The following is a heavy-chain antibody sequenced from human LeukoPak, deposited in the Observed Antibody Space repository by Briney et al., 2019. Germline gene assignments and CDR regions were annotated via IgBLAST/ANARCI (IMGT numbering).Heavy chain of an antibody. Sequence: GGSLRLSGAASGFTFSSYGMHWVRQAPGKGLEWVAVISYDGSSKYYADSVKGRFTISRDNPKNTLYLEMNSLRAEDTAVYYCAKEDSGSYYSFDYWGQGTLVTVSS. CDR1: GFTFSSYG. CDR2: ISYDGSSK. V-gene: IGHV3-30*18. CDR3: AKEDSGSYYSFDY. D-gene: IGHD1-26*01. J-gene: IGHJ4*02.